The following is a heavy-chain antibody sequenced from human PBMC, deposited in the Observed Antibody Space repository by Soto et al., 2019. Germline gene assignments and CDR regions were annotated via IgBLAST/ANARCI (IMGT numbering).Heavy chain of an antibody. Sequence: ASVKVSCKASGYTFTSYYIHWVRQAPGQGLEWMGIINPSGGSTSYAQKFQGRVTMTRDTSTSTVYMELSSLRSEDTAVYYCASLADNYDLLAEAFDIWGQGTMVTVS. V-gene: IGHV1-46*01. D-gene: IGHD3-9*01. CDR2: INPSGGST. J-gene: IGHJ3*02. CDR3: ASLADNYDLLAEAFDI. CDR1: GYTFTSYY.